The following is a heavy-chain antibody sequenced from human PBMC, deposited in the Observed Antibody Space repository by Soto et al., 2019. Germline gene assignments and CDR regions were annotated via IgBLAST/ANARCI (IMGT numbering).Heavy chain of an antibody. CDR1: GFTVSSNY. J-gene: IGHJ4*02. CDR2: IYSGGST. Sequence: PGGSLRLSCAASGFTVSSNYMSRVRQAPGKGLEWVSIIYSGGSTYYADSVKGRFTISRDNSKNTLYLQMNSLRAEDTAVYYCAREGEVREFDYWGQGTLVNVSS. D-gene: IGHD2-21*01. CDR3: AREGEVREFDY. V-gene: IGHV3-66*01.